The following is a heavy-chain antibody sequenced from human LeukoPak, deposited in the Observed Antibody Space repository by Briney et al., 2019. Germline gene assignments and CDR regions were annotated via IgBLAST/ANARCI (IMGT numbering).Heavy chain of an antibody. Sequence: SETLSLTCTVSGGSISSSSYYWGWIRQPPGKGLEWIGSIYYSGSTYYNPSLKSRVTISVDTSKNQFSLKLSSVTAADTAVYYCARPGDFHYMDVWGKGTTVTVSS. CDR3: ARPGDFHYMDV. V-gene: IGHV4-39*01. CDR1: GGSISSSSYY. D-gene: IGHD7-27*01. J-gene: IGHJ6*03. CDR2: IYYSGST.